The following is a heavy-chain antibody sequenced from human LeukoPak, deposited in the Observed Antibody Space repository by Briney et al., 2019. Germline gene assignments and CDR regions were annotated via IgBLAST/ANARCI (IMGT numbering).Heavy chain of an antibody. CDR2: FDPEDGET. J-gene: IGHJ4*02. CDR1: GYTLTELS. Sequence: ASVKVSCKVSGYTLTELSMHWVRQAPGTGLEWMGGFDPEDGETIYAQKFQGRVTMTEDTSTDTAYMELSSLRSEDTAVYYCATGSRSVLPWFGEFDYWGQGTLVTVSS. D-gene: IGHD3-10*01. CDR3: ATGSRSVLPWFGEFDY. V-gene: IGHV1-24*01.